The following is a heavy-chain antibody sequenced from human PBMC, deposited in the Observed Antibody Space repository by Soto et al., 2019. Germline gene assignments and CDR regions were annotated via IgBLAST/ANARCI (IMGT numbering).Heavy chain of an antibody. CDR2: ISYDGNDK. Sequence: ESGGGVVQPGRSLRLSCAASGFTFSAYGMHWVRQAPGKGLEWVAVISYDGNDKYYADSVKGRFTISRDNSKNTLYLHMNSLRVEDTAVYFCAKDRGTDCWGQGTLVTVSS. CDR3: AKDRGTDC. V-gene: IGHV3-30*18. CDR1: GFTFSAYG. J-gene: IGHJ4*02.